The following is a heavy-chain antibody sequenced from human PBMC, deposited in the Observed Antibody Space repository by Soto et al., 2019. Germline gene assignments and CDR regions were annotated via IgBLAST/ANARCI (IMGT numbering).Heavy chain of an antibody. D-gene: IGHD6-13*01. Sequence: ASVKVSCKVSGYTLTELSMHWVRQAPGKGLEWMGGFDPEDGETIYAQKFQGRVTMTEDTSTDTAYMELSSLRSEDTAVYYCATGIAAAGTGDYWGRGTLVTVSS. CDR1: GYTLTELS. V-gene: IGHV1-24*01. CDR3: ATGIAAAGTGDY. CDR2: FDPEDGET. J-gene: IGHJ4*02.